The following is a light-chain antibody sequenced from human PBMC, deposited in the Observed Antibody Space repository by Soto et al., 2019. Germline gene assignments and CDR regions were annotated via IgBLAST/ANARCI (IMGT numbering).Light chain of an antibody. J-gene: IGKJ1*01. Sequence: EIVLTQSPGTLSLSPGERATLSCRVSQSVTSNYIAWYQQKPGQAPRLLIYGASSRATGIPDRFSGSGSGTDFTLTISRLEPADSAVYYCHHYGSSMWTLGQGTKVDIK. CDR3: HHYGSSMWT. CDR2: GAS. CDR1: QSVTSNY. V-gene: IGKV3-20*01.